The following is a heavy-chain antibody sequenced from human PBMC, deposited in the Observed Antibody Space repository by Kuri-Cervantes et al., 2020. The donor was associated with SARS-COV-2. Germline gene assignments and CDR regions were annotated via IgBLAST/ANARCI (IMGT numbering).Heavy chain of an antibody. J-gene: IGHJ4*02. CDR2: ISSSSSYI. CDR1: GFLFSASA. Sequence: GGSLRLSCEVSGFLFSASAIHWVRQAPGKGLEWVSSISSSSSYIYYADSVKGRFTISRDNAKNSLYLQMNSLRAEDMALYYCARGGGIAARRVSYYFDYWGQGTLVTVSS. V-gene: IGHV3-21*04. CDR3: ARGGGIAARRVSYYFDY. D-gene: IGHD6-6*01.